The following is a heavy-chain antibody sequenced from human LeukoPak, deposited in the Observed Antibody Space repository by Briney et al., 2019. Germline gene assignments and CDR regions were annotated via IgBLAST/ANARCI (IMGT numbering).Heavy chain of an antibody. V-gene: IGHV3-30*04. CDR2: ISFHGTDT. CDR3: ARARIEVSGTGAFDI. CDR1: GFTFISYA. D-gene: IGHD6-19*01. J-gene: IGHJ3*02. Sequence: GGSLRLSCAASGFTFISYAIHWVRQAPGKGLEWVAVISFHGTDTFYADSVKGRFTISRDNSENMLYLQMNSLRDEDTALYYCARARIEVSGTGAFDIWGHGTMVTVSS.